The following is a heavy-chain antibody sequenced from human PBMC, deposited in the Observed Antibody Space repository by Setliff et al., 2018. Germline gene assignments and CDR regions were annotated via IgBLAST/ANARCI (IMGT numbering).Heavy chain of an antibody. V-gene: IGHV5-51*01. CDR1: GYSFTNYW. CDR3: ARLPSTGSAFFQH. CDR2: IYPGDSDT. J-gene: IGHJ1*01. D-gene: IGHD1-1*01. Sequence: GESLKISCKGSGYSFTNYWIGWVRQMPGKGLEWMGVIYPGDSDTRYSPSFQGQFTMSVDTSINTAYLQWNSLKASDTALYFCARLPSTGSAFFQHWGQGTLVTVSS.